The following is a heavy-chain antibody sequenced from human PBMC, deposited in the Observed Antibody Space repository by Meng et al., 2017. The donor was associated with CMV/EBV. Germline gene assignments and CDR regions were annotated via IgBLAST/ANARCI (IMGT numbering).Heavy chain of an antibody. V-gene: IGHV1-24*01. CDR1: GYTLTELS. CDR2: FDPEDGET. Sequence: ASVKVSCKVSGYTLTELSMHWVRQAPGKGLERMGGFDPEDGETIYAQKFQGRVTMTEDTSTDTAYMELSSLRSADTAVYYCATATGYYYGMDVWGQGTTVTVSS. J-gene: IGHJ6*02. CDR3: ATATGYYYGMDV.